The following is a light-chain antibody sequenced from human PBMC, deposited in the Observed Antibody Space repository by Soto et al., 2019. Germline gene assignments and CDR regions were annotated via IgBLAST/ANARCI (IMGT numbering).Light chain of an antibody. V-gene: IGKV3-20*01. J-gene: IGKJ1*01. CDR2: SAS. CDR3: HHFGSLPET. Sequence: EVVLTQSPGTLSLSPGERVTLSCRASQSVASSYLAWYQQKPGRAPRLLFYSASSRATGIPDRFSGSGSGTYFTLTISRLEPEDFAVCYCHHFGSLPETFGQGTNVE. CDR1: QSVASSY.